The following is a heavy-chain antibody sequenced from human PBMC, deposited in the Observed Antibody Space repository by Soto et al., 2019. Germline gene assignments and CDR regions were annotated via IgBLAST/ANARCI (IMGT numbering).Heavy chain of an antibody. D-gene: IGHD2-15*01. CDR2: IIPIFGTA. Sequence: SVKVSCKASGYTFTSYGFSWVRQAPGQGLEWMGGIIPIFGTANYAQKFQGRVTITADKSTSTAYMELSSLRSEDTAVYYCARSMGYCSGGSCYGDNWFDPWGQGTLVTVSS. J-gene: IGHJ5*02. CDR3: ARSMGYCSGGSCYGDNWFDP. V-gene: IGHV1-69*06. CDR1: GYTFTSYG.